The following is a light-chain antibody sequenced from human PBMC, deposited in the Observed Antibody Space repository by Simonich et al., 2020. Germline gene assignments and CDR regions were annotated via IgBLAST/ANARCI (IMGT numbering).Light chain of an antibody. V-gene: IGLV2-23*01. CDR3: CSYAGSSTFAV. CDR2: EGS. CDR1: SSDVGSYNL. J-gene: IGLJ7*01. Sequence: QSALTQPASVSGSPGQSITISCTGTSSDVGSYNLVSWYHQHPGKAPKLMIYEGSERPSGVSNRFSGSKSGNTASLTITGLQAEDEADYYCCSYAGSSTFAVFGGGTQLTVL.